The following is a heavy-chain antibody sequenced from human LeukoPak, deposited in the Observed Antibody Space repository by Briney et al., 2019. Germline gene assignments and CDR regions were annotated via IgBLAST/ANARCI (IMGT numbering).Heavy chain of an antibody. CDR2: INSDGSSI. CDR1: GFTFSSYW. J-gene: IGHJ4*02. Sequence: PGRSLRLSCAASGFTFSSYWMHWVRQVPGKGLVCVSRINSDGSSISYADSVKGRFTISRDNAKNTLYLQMNSLRAEDTAVYYCTRDLFDYTSGWYYYWGQGTLVTVSS. V-gene: IGHV3-74*01. D-gene: IGHD6-19*01. CDR3: TRDLFDYTSGWYYY.